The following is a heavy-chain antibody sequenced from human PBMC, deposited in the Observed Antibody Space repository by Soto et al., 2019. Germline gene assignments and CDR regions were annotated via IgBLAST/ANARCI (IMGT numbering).Heavy chain of an antibody. CDR3: ARDRRPFVGDYYYYYGMDV. D-gene: IGHD3-10*01. V-gene: IGHV3-30-3*01. CDR2: ISYDGSNK. Sequence: GGSVRLSXAASGFTFSSYAMHWVRQAPGKGLEWVAVISYDGSNKYYADSVKGRFTISRDNSKNTLYLQMNSLRAEDTAVYYCARDRRPFVGDYYYYYGMDVWGQGTTVTVSS. J-gene: IGHJ6*02. CDR1: GFTFSSYA.